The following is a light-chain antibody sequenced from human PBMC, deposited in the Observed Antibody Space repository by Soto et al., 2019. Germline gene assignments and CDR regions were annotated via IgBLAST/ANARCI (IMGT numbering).Light chain of an antibody. CDR3: QHYKMYSPWT. CDR2: DAS. Sequence: DIQMTQSPSSLSASVGDRVSITCRASQTISTWLAWYQQQPGRAPRLLIYDASSLQSGVPSRFSGNGSGTEFTLTISSLQPDDFATYYCQHYKMYSPWTFGQGTKVDIK. V-gene: IGKV1-5*01. CDR1: QTISTW. J-gene: IGKJ1*01.